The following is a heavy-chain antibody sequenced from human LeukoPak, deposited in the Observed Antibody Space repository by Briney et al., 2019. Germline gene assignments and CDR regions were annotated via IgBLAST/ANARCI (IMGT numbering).Heavy chain of an antibody. Sequence: TLSLTCTVSVGSTSSGGYYCSWIRQHPGKGLEWIGYIYYSGSTYYNPSLKSRVTISVDTSKNQFSLKLSSVTAADTAVYYCARVLGCGPDYYYYYMDVWGKGTTVTVSS. D-gene: IGHD2-21*01. CDR2: IYYSGST. CDR3: ARVLGCGPDYYYYYMDV. J-gene: IGHJ6*03. CDR1: VGSTSSGGYY. V-gene: IGHV4-31*03.